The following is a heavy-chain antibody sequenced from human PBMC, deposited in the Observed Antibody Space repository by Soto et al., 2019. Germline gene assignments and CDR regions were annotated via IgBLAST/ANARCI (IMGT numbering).Heavy chain of an antibody. CDR3: ARGMEIQRITIFGVVPKTFDY. V-gene: IGHV4-34*01. Sequence: QVQLQQWGAGLLKPSETLSLICAVYGGSFSGYYWSWIRQPPGKGLEWIGEINHSGSTNYNPSLKSRVTISVDTSKNQFSLKLSSVTAADTAVYYCARGMEIQRITIFGVVPKTFDYWGQGTLVTVSS. CDR1: GGSFSGYY. J-gene: IGHJ4*02. D-gene: IGHD3-3*01. CDR2: INHSGST.